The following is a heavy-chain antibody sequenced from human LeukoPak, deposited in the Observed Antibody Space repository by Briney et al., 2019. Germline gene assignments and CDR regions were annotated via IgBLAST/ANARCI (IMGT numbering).Heavy chain of an antibody. CDR3: ARLCSIRWCLHDWFDP. D-gene: IGHD2-21*01. CDR1: GGSISSSSYY. J-gene: IGHJ5*02. V-gene: IGHV4-39*07. Sequence: PSETLSLTCTVSGGSISSSSYYWGWIRQPPGKGLEWIGSIYHSGSTYYNPSLKSRVTISVDTSKNQFSLKLSSVTAADTAVYYCARLCSIRWCLHDWFDPWGQGTLVTVSS. CDR2: IYHSGST.